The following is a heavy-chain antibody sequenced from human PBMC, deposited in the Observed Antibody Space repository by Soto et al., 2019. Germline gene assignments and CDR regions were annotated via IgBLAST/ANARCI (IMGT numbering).Heavy chain of an antibody. CDR3: ARSFMVADHYYYGMDV. CDR2: IKQDGSNK. Sequence: GGSLRLSCAASGFTFSSYWMSWGRQAPGKGLEWVADIKQDGSNKYYADSVKGRFTISRDNSKNTLYLQMNSLRAEDTAVYYCARSFMVADHYYYGMDVWGQGTTVTVPS. J-gene: IGHJ6*02. CDR1: GFTFSSYW. V-gene: IGHV3-7*01. D-gene: IGHD6-19*01.